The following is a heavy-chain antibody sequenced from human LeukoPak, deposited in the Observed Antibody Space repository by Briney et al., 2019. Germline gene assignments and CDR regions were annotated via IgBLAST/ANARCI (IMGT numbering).Heavy chain of an antibody. CDR1: GGSISSSSYY. D-gene: IGHD3-10*01. CDR3: ARVAWGSGSYFNKSYFDY. V-gene: IGHV4-39*07. J-gene: IGHJ4*02. CDR2: IYYSGST. Sequence: PSETLSLTCTVSGGSISSSSYYWGWIRQPPGKGLEWIGSIYYSGSTYYNPSLKSRVTISVDTSKNQFSLKLSSVTAADTAVYYCARVAWGSGSYFNKSYFDYWGQGTLVTVSS.